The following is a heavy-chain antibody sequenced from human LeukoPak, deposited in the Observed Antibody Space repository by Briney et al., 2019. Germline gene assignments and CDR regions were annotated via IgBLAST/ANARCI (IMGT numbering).Heavy chain of an antibody. CDR3: ARLGYCYDTHCLDDY. V-gene: IGHV4-59*01. J-gene: IGHJ4*02. CDR1: GGSISGYY. Sequence: SETLSLTCTVSGGSISGYYWSWVRQPPGKGLHWIGYIHYSGSTNYNPPLRSRVTISVDTSKNQFSLRLTSVTAADTAVYYCARLGYCYDTHCLDDYWGQGALVTVSS. CDR2: IHYSGST. D-gene: IGHD2-15*01.